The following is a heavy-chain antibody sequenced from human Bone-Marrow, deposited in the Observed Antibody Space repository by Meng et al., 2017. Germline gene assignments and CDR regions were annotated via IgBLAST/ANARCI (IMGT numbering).Heavy chain of an antibody. CDR1: GYTFTSYD. CDR2: MNPNSGNT. D-gene: IGHD3-3*01. V-gene: IGHV1-8*03. CDR3: ARGGTIFGVVIINLYYYYGMDV. J-gene: IGHJ6*02. Sequence: ASEKVSCKASGYTFTSYDINWVRQATGQGLEGMGWMNPNSGNTGYAQKFQGRVTITRNTSISTAYMELSSLRSEDTAVYYCARGGTIFGVVIINLYYYYGMDVWGQGTTVTVSS.